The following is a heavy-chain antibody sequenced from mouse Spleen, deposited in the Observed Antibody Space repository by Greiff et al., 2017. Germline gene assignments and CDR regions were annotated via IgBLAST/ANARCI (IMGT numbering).Heavy chain of an antibody. D-gene: IGHD1-1*01. Sequence: QVQLQQSGPELVKPGASVKISCKASGYAFSSSWMNWVKQRPGKGPEWIGRIYPGDGDTNYNGKFKGKATLTADKSSSTAYMQLSSLTSEDSAVYFCARFRGSSYAMDYWGQGTSVTVSS. V-gene: IGHV1-82*01. J-gene: IGHJ4*01. CDR1: GYAFSSSW. CDR2: IYPGDGDT. CDR3: ARFRGSSYAMDY.